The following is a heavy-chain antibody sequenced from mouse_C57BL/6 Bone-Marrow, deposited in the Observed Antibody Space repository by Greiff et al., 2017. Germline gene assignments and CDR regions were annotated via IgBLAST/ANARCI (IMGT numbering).Heavy chain of an antibody. CDR2: IDPSDSYT. CDR3: ARGNPSPTLVTHYYAMDY. V-gene: IGHV1-69*01. D-gene: IGHD2-5*01. J-gene: IGHJ4*01. Sequence: QVQLQQPGAELVMPGASVKLSCKASGYTFTSYWMHWVKQRPGQGLEWIGEIDPSDSYTNYNQKFKGKSTLTVDKSSSTAYMQLSSLTSEDSAVXYCARGNPSPTLVTHYYAMDYWGQGTSVTVSS. CDR1: GYTFTSYW.